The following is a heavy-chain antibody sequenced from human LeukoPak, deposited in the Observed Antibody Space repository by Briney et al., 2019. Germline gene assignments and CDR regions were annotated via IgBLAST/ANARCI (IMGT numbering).Heavy chain of an antibody. CDR2: IYYSGST. Sequence: SETLSLTCTGSGGSISSYYWSWIRQPPGKGLEWIGYIYYSGSTNYNPSLKSRVTISVDTSKNQFSLKLSSVTAADTAVYYCARGGEYYDFWSGYKTEYYFDYWGQGTLVTVSS. CDR3: ARGGEYYDFWSGYKTEYYFDY. V-gene: IGHV4-59*01. J-gene: IGHJ4*02. D-gene: IGHD3-3*01. CDR1: GGSISSYY.